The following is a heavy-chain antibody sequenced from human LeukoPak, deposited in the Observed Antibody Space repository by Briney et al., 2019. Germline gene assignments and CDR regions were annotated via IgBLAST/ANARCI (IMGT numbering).Heavy chain of an antibody. CDR3: ARDIFLTRKNDAFDI. CDR2: ISSSSSTI. V-gene: IGHV3-48*01. J-gene: IGHJ3*02. Sequence: GGSLRLSCAASGFTFSSYSMNWVRQAPGKGLERVSYISSSSSTIYYADSVKGRFTISRDNAKNSLYLQMNSLRAEDTAVYYCARDIFLTRKNDAFDIWGQGTMVTVSS. CDR1: GFTFSSYS. D-gene: IGHD2-21*01.